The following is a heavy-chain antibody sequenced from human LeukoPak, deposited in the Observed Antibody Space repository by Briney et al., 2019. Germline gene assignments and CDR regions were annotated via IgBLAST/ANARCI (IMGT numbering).Heavy chain of an antibody. CDR3: ARGGPGSGWSLNWFDP. CDR2: IYYSGST. V-gene: IGHV4-59*01. CDR1: DGSMSSYY. Sequence: KPSETPSLTCSVSDGSMSSYYWSWIRQPPGKGLEYIGNIYYSGSTKYNPSLKSRVTVSIDTSKSQFSLKLSSVTAADTAIYYCARGGPGSGWSLNWFDPWGQGILVTVSS. J-gene: IGHJ5*02. D-gene: IGHD6-19*01.